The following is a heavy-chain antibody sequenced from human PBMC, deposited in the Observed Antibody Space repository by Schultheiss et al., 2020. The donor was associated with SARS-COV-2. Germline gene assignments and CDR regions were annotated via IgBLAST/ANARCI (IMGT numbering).Heavy chain of an antibody. CDR1: GFSLSTSGMC. CDR2: IYWDDDK. CDR3: AHSVGYSSSFSFDY. J-gene: IGHJ4*02. V-gene: IGHV2-5*08. D-gene: IGHD6-13*01. Sequence: SGPTLVKPTQTLTLTCTFSGFSLSTSGMCVSWIRQPPGKALEWLALIYWDDDKRYSPSLKSRLTITKDTSKNQVVLTMTNMDPVDTATYYCAHSVGYSSSFSFDYWGQGSLVTVSS.